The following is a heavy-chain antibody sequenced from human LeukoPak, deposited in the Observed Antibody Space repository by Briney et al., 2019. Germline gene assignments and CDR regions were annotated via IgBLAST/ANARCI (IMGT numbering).Heavy chain of an antibody. V-gene: IGHV3-23*01. CDR1: GFTLSSYG. Sequence: GGSLRLSCAASGFTLSSYGMSWVRQAPGKGLEWVSGISRSGGSTYYADSVQGRFTISRDNSKNTLYLQMDSLRTGDTAVYYCAKSQGYSNYYFDYWGQGTLVTVSS. D-gene: IGHD3-9*01. CDR2: ISRSGGST. CDR3: AKSQGYSNYYFDY. J-gene: IGHJ4*02.